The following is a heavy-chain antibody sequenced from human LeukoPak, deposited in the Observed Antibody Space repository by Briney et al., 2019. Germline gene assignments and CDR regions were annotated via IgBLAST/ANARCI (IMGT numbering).Heavy chain of an antibody. J-gene: IGHJ4*02. V-gene: IGHV3-23*01. CDR1: GLIFSSHG. CDR2: ISGSGGSR. Sequence: GGSLRLSCAASGLIFSSHGMNWVRQAPGKGLEWVSVISGSGGSRYHADSVKGRFTISRDNSKNTLYLQMNSLRAEDTAVYYCAKSDDSSGYWGSHFDYWGQGTLVTVSS. D-gene: IGHD3-22*01. CDR3: AKSDDSSGYWGSHFDY.